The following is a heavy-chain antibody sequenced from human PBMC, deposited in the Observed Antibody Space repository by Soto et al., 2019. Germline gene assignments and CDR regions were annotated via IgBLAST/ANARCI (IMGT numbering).Heavy chain of an antibody. CDR3: ARSTVNPPYYYYYYMDV. Sequence: EVQLVESGGGLVQPGGSLRLSCAASGFTVSSNYMSWVRQAPGKGLEWVSVIYSGGSTYYADSVKGRFTISRDNSKNTLYLPMNSLRAEDTAVYYSARSTVNPPYYYYYYMDVWGKGTTVTVSS. V-gene: IGHV3-66*01. J-gene: IGHJ6*03. CDR2: IYSGGST. CDR1: GFTVSSNY. D-gene: IGHD4-4*01.